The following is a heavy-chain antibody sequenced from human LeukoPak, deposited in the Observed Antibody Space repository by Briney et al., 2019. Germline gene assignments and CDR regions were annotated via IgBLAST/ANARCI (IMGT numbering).Heavy chain of an antibody. Sequence: GGSLRLSCEASGFTFSNYAMSWVRQAPGKGLEWVSSIRASGGSTYYADSVKGRFTISRDNSKNTLYLQMNSLRAEDTAVYYCASGGAPAGYWGQGTLVIVSS. CDR2: IRASGGST. D-gene: IGHD6-25*01. CDR1: GFTFSNYA. CDR3: ASGGAPAGY. V-gene: IGHV3-23*01. J-gene: IGHJ4*02.